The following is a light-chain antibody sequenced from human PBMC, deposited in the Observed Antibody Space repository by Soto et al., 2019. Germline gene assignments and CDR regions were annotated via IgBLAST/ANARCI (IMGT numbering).Light chain of an antibody. J-gene: IGLJ2*01. Sequence: QSVLTQPPSVSGAPGQRVTISCTGSSSNIGAGYDVHWYQQLPGTAPKLLIYGNSNRPSGVPDRFSGSKSGTSASLAITGLQAEDEADYYCSSYGGTNSLKVFGGGTKVTVL. CDR3: SSYGGTNSLKV. V-gene: IGLV1-40*01. CDR1: SSNIGAGYD. CDR2: GNS.